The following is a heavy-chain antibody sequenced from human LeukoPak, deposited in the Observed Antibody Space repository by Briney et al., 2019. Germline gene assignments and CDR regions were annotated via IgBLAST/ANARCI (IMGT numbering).Heavy chain of an antibody. J-gene: IGHJ4*02. CDR1: GFTFSSYS. CDR3: ARVLDFWSGSADY. D-gene: IGHD3-3*01. V-gene: IGHV3-48*04. CDR2: ISSSSSTI. Sequence: PGGSLRLSCAASGFTFSSYSMNWVRQAPGKGLEWVSYISSSSSTIYYADSVKGRFTISRDNAKNSLYLQMNSLRAEDTAVYYCARVLDFWSGSADYWGQGTLVTVSS.